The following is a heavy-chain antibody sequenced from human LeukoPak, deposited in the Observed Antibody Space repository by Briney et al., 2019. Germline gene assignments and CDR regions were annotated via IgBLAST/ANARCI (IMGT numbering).Heavy chain of an antibody. CDR2: IYPGDSDT. J-gene: IGHJ4*02. V-gene: IGHV5-51*01. D-gene: IGHD6-13*01. CDR3: ARGQSDEYSRSWSTFDY. CDR1: GYSFTSYW. Sequence: GESLKISCKGSGYSFTSYWIGWVRQMPGKGLEWMGIIYPGDSDTRYSPSFQGQVTISADKSISTAYLQWSSLKASDTAMYYCARGQSDEYSRSWSTFDYWGQGTLVTVSS.